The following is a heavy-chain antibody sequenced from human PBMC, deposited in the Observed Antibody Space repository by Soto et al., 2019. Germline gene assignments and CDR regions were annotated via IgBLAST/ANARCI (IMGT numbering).Heavy chain of an antibody. D-gene: IGHD2-2*01. J-gene: IGHJ6*02. CDR3: ARDKWIVVVPAAMRRYGMDV. Sequence: SATLSLTCTVSGGSVSSGSYYWSWIRQPPGKGLEWRGYIYYSGSTNYNPSLKSRVTISVDTSKNQFSLKLSSVTAADTAVYFCARDKWIVVVPAAMRRYGMDVWGQGTTVTVSS. CDR2: IYYSGST. CDR1: GGSVSSGSYY. V-gene: IGHV4-61*01.